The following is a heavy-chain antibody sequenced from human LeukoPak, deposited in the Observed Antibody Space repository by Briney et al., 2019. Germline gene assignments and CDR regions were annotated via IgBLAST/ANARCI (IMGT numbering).Heavy chain of an antibody. CDR3: ARDNIAIAGTSVD. J-gene: IGHJ4*01. V-gene: IGHV4-61*01. Sequence: SETLSLTCTVSGCSVNSGSHYWSWIRQPPGKGLEWIGYMYYSETINYNPSLKSRVTVSVDTSKNQFSLKMTSVTAADTAMYYCARDNIAIAGTSVDWGHGTLVTVSS. CDR2: MYYSETI. CDR1: GCSVNSGSHY. D-gene: IGHD2-21*01.